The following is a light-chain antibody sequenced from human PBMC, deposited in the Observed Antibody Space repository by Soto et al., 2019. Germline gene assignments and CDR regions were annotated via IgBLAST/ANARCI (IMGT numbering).Light chain of an antibody. J-gene: IGKJ1*01. CDR1: QSVSSSY. V-gene: IGKV3-20*01. Sequence: EIVLTQSPGTLSLSPGERATLSCRASQSVSSSYLAWYQQKRGQAPSLLMYGASRRATGIPERFSGSGSGTDFTLTISRLEPEDVVVYYCQQYGSSPRTFGQETKVDIK. CDR3: QQYGSSPRT. CDR2: GAS.